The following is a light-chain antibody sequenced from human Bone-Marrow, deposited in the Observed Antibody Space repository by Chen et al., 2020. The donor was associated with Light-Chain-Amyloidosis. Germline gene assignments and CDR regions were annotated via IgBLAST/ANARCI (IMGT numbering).Light chain of an antibody. V-gene: IGLV1-40*01. CDR3: QSYDTSLSGSV. J-gene: IGLJ2*01. CDR1: SSNIGAGYD. CDR2: GNS. Sequence: QSVLTQPPSVSGAPGQRVTLSCTGSSSNIGAGYDVHWYRQLPGTAPKLLISGNSNRPSGVPDRLSGSRSGTSASLAISGLQAEDEADYYCQSYDTSLSGSVFGGGTKLTVL.